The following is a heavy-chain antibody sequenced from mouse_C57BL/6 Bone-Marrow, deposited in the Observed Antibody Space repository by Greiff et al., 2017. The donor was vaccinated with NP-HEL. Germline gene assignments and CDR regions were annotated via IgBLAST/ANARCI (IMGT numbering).Heavy chain of an antibody. Sequence: DVKLVESGGDLVKPGGSLKLSCAASGFTFNSYGMSWVRQTPDKRLEWVATISSGGSYTYYPDSVKGRFTISRDNAKNTLYLQMSSLKSEDTAMYYCAILRFFDYWGQGTTLTVSS. CDR1: GFTFNSYG. D-gene: IGHD1-1*01. V-gene: IGHV5-6*02. CDR2: ISSGGSYT. CDR3: AILRFFDY. J-gene: IGHJ2*01.